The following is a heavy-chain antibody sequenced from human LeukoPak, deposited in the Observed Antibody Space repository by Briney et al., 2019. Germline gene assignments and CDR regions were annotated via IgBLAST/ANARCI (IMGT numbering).Heavy chain of an antibody. Sequence: ASVKVSCKASGYDFTSAGITWVRRAPGQGLEWMGWISPYNGNTRYAQKFQGRVAMTTDTSTTTAYMELRGLRFNDTAVYYCARAGPGSGWYFDYWGQGALVTVSS. D-gene: IGHD6-19*01. V-gene: IGHV1-18*01. J-gene: IGHJ4*02. CDR3: ARAGPGSGWYFDY. CDR1: GYDFTSAG. CDR2: ISPYNGNT.